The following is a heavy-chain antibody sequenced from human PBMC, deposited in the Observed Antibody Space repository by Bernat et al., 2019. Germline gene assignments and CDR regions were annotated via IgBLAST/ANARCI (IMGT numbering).Heavy chain of an antibody. J-gene: IGHJ4*02. CDR2: IGGSDGNT. D-gene: IGHD3-16*01. Sequence: EVQLLESGGGLVQPGGSLRLSCAASGFTFSNYAMSWVRQAPGKGLEWVSAIGGSDGNTDYAESVKGRFTISRGDYKNMLYLQRNSLRDEDTAVYSCSRAGGGYVFREFDSWGQGALITV. V-gene: IGHV3-23*01. CDR1: GFTFSNYA. CDR3: SRAGGGYVFREFDS.